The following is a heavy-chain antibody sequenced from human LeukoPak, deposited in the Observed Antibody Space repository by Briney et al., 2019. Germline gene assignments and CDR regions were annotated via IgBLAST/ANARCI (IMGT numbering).Heavy chain of an antibody. CDR2: IKSKTDGGTT. D-gene: IGHD4-17*01. CDR1: GFTFSNAW. V-gene: IGHV3-15*01. CDR3: TTEDTPYGPIDY. Sequence: GGSLRPSCAASGFTFSNAWMSWVRQAPGKGLEWVGRIKSKTDGGTTDYAAPVKGRFTISRDDSKNTLYLQMNSLKTEDTAVYYCTTEDTPYGPIDYWGQGTLVTVSS. J-gene: IGHJ4*02.